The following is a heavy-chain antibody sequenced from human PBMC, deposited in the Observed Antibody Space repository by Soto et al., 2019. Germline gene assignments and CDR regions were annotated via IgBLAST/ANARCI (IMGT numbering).Heavy chain of an antibody. Sequence: XSVKVSCKASGYTFTSYGISWVRQAPGQGLEWMGWISAYNGNTNYAQKLQGRVTMTTDTSTSTAYMELRSLRSDDTAVYYCARRTDYGGEYYFDYWGQGSLVTVSS. CDR2: ISAYNGNT. CDR3: ARRTDYGGEYYFDY. D-gene: IGHD3-16*01. CDR1: GYTFTSYG. V-gene: IGHV1-18*01. J-gene: IGHJ4*02.